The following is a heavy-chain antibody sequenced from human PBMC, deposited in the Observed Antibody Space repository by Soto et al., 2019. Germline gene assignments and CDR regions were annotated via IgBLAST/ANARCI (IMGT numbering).Heavy chain of an antibody. CDR3: ARDPRYSYGYN. V-gene: IGHV1-3*01. CDR2: INAGNANT. D-gene: IGHD5-18*01. CDR1: GYTFTSYA. Sequence: QVQLVQSGAEVKKPGASVKVSCKASGYTFTSYAMHWVRQAPGQSLEWMGWINAGNANTKYSQKFQGRVTITRDTSASTAYMELSRLRSEDTAVYYCARDPRYSYGYNWGQGTLVTVSS. J-gene: IGHJ4*02.